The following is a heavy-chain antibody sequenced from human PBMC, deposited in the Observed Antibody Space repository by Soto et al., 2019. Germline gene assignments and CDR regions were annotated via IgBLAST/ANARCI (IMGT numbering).Heavy chain of an antibody. D-gene: IGHD3-22*01. CDR2: ISGSGGST. CDR1: GFTFSSYA. Sequence: GGSLRLSCAASGFTFSSYAMSWVRQAPGKGLEWVSTISGSGGSTNYADSGKGRFTISRDNSKNTLYLRLNSLRAEDTAIYYCAKDTHYYDSSGLDAFDIWGQGTLVTVS. CDR3: AKDTHYYDSSGLDAFDI. J-gene: IGHJ3*02. V-gene: IGHV3-23*01.